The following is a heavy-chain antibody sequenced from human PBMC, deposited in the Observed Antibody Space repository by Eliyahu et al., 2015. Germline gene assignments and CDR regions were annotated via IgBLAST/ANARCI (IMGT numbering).Heavy chain of an antibody. D-gene: IGHD1-26*01. CDR2: ISYDGNNK. J-gene: IGHJ4*02. V-gene: IGHV3-30*03. CDR1: GFPFYTHG. CDR3: ARDFRYGGMWAY. Sequence: QVQLVXSGGGVVQPGRSLRLSCAAXGFPFYTHGMHWVRPSPGKGLEWVALISYDGNNKKYADSVKGRFTISRDNSGNTLYLQMNSLRAEDTAVYYCARDFRYGGMWAYWGQGTLVTVSS.